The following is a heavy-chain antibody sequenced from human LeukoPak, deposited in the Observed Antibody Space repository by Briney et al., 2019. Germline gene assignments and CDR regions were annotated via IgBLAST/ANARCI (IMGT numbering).Heavy chain of an antibody. CDR2: ISYDGSNK. D-gene: IGHD3-3*01. J-gene: IGHJ6*02. V-gene: IGHV3-30*18. CDR1: GFTFSSYG. Sequence: GGSLRLSCAASGFTFSSYGMRWVRQAPGKGLEWVAFISYDGSNKYYADSVKGRFTISRDNSKNTLYLQMNSLRAEDTAVYYCAKSNPTNYDFWSGYYTGYYGMDVWGQGTTVTVSS. CDR3: AKSNPTNYDFWSGYYTGYYGMDV.